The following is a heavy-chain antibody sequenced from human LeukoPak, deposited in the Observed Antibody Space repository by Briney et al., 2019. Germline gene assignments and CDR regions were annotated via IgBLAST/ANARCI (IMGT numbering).Heavy chain of an antibody. CDR3: AREYGDSYNWFDP. J-gene: IGHJ5*02. V-gene: IGHV4-30-4*01. D-gene: IGHD4-17*01. Sequence: SETLSLTCTVSGGSISSGDYYWSWIRQPPGKGLEWIGYIYYSGSTYYNPSLKSRVTISVDTSKNQFSLKLSSVTAADTAVYYCAREYGDSYNWFDPWGQGTLVTVSS. CDR2: IYYSGST. CDR1: GGSISSGDYY.